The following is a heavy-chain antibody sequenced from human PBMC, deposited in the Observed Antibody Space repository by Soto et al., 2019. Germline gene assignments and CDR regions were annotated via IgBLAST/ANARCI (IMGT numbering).Heavy chain of an antibody. V-gene: IGHV1-8*01. D-gene: IGHD6-13*01. CDR3: ASERSAAGPGGFDP. J-gene: IGHJ5*02. CDR1: GYTFTSYD. Sequence: QVQLVQSGAEVKKPGASVKVSCKASGYTFTSYDINWVRQATGQGLEWMGWMNPNRGNTGYAQKFQGRVTMTRKTPVSKAYMQLRSRSPKDTAVYFGASERSAAGPGGFDPWGQGTLVTVSS. CDR2: MNPNRGNT.